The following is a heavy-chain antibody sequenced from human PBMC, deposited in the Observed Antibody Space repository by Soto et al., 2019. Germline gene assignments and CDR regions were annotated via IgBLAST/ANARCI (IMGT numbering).Heavy chain of an antibody. CDR1: GYTFTSYA. Sequence: ASVKVSCKASGYTFTSYAMHWVRQAPGQRLEWMGWINAGSGNTKYSQKLQGRVTFTRDTSASTAYMELSSLRSEDTAVYYCASGGSLKGEYYFDYWGQGTLVTVSS. CDR2: INAGSGNT. D-gene: IGHD1-26*01. J-gene: IGHJ4*02. V-gene: IGHV1-3*01. CDR3: ASGGSLKGEYYFDY.